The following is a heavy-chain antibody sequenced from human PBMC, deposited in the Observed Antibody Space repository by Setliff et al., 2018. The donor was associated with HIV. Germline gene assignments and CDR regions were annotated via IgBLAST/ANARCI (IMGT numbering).Heavy chain of an antibody. CDR3: ARPLEYRTDWSTIIGSFNY. Sequence: KPSETLSLTCSVSGGSISGVNYYWSWIRQHPGKGLEWIGFIHYTGSTYYNPSLKSRVTISVDTSKDQFSLKLTSVTAEDTAVYYCARPLEYRTDWSTIIGSFNYWGQGAQVTVSS. J-gene: IGHJ4*02. D-gene: IGHD4-4*01. CDR1: GGSISGVNYY. CDR2: IHYTGST. V-gene: IGHV4-31*03.